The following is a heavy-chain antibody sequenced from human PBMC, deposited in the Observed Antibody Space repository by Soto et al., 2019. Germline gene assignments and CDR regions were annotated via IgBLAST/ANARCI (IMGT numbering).Heavy chain of an antibody. V-gene: IGHV4-59*01. CDR2: VYFSGNT. CDR1: GGSLSSYY. D-gene: IGHD6-25*01. J-gene: IGHJ5*02. CDR3: GSVRPSGYVLS. Sequence: QVQLQESGPGLVKPSETLSLTCTVSGGSLSSYYWTWIRQSPGKALEWIGYVYFSGNTNYNPSLKSRVTISIDTSRNKFSLRLASVTAADTAFYYCGSVRPSGYVLSWGQGTLVTVSS.